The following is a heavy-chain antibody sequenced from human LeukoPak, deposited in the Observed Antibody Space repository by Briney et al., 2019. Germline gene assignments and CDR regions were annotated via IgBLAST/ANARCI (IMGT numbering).Heavy chain of an antibody. CDR3: ARDAAPMVWSGAFDI. D-gene: IGHD2-8*01. CDR1: GFSLSSYA. V-gene: IGHV3-30-3*01. Sequence: GGSLRLSCAASGFSLSSYAMHWVRQAPGKGVEWVAIISYDGTKEYYGDSVKGRFPISRDNAKNSLYLQMNSLRAEDTAMYYCARDAAPMVWSGAFDIWGQGTMVTVSS. J-gene: IGHJ3*02. CDR2: ISYDGTKE.